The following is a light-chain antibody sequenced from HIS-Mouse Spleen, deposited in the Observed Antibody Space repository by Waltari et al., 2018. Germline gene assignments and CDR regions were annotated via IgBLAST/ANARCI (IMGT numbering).Light chain of an antibody. J-gene: IGLJ3*02. CDR3: QAWDSSTAV. CDR2: QDS. CDR1: NWGEKY. V-gene: IGLV3-1*01. Sequence: SYELTQPPSVSVSPGQTASITCSEDNWGEKYACWYQQKPGQSPVLVIYQDSKRPSGIPERFSGSNSGNTATLTISGTQAMDEADYYCQAWDSSTAVFGGGTKLTVL.